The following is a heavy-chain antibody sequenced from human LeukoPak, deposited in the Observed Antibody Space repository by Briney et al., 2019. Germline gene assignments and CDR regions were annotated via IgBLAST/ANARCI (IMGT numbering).Heavy chain of an antibody. CDR1: GGSISSGGYY. Sequence: SGTLSLTCTVSGGSISSGGYYWSWIRQHPGKGLEWIGYIYYSGSTYYNPSLKSRVTISVDTSKNQFSLKLSSVTAADTAVYYCARPTQPYSSTLSFDYWGQGTLVTVSS. CDR2: IYYSGST. D-gene: IGHD6-13*01. J-gene: IGHJ4*02. V-gene: IGHV4-31*03. CDR3: ARPTQPYSSTLSFDY.